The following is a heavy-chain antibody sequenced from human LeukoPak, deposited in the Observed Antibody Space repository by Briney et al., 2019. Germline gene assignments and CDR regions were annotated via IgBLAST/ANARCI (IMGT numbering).Heavy chain of an antibody. V-gene: IGHV3-74*01. J-gene: IGHJ4*02. CDR2: INSDGSST. D-gene: IGHD4-23*01. CDR3: AGDYGGNSGEVRYDY. CDR1: GFTFSSYW. Sequence: PGGSLRLSCAASGFTFSSYWMHWVRQAPGKGLVWVSRINSDGSSTSYADSVKGRFTISRDNAKNTLYLQMNSLRAEDTAVYYCAGDYGGNSGEVRYDYWGQGTLVSVSS.